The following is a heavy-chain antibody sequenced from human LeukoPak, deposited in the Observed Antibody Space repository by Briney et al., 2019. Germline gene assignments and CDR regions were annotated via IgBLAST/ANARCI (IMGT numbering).Heavy chain of an antibody. CDR1: GGSISSSSYY. Sequence: SETLSLTCTVSGGSISSSSYYWGWIRQPPGKGLEWIGSIYYSGSTYYNPSLKSRVTISVDTSKNQFSLKLSSVTAADTAVYYCARPYCSAGNCYSNFDSWGQGTLVTVSS. CDR3: ARPYCSAGNCYSNFDS. J-gene: IGHJ4*02. V-gene: IGHV4-39*07. D-gene: IGHD2-15*01. CDR2: IYYSGST.